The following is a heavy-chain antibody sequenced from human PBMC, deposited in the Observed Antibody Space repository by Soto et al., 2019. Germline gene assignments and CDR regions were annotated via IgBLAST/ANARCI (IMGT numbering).Heavy chain of an antibody. CDR1: GFTFSTFE. Sequence: GGSLRLSCAASGFTFSTFEMNWVRQAPGKGLEWVSSISSASTTIYYADSVKGRFTISRDNAKNSLDLLMNNLRSEDTGIYYCASGPSIPVAKSFDYWGQGTVVTVSS. CDR2: ISSASTTI. J-gene: IGHJ4*02. V-gene: IGHV3-48*03. D-gene: IGHD6-19*01. CDR3: ASGPSIPVAKSFDY.